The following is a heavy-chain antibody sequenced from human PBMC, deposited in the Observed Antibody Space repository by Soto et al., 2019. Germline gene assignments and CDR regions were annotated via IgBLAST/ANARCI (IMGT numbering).Heavy chain of an antibody. Sequence: SMNAFCDGSVSTCGSYAISWVRQPPGQGLGWMGGIIPIFGTANYAQKIQGRITIAAAESTSTAYMELGSPASEDTAVYYCAREGRVATASVPLSFEDRGHGTLV. CDR2: IIPIFGTA. CDR1: VSTCGSYA. CDR3: AREGRVATASVPLSFED. J-gene: IGHJ4*01. V-gene: IGHV1-69*13. D-gene: IGHD5-12*01.